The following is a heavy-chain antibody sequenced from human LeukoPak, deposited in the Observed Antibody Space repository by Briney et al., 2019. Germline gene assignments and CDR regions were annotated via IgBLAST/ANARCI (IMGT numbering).Heavy chain of an antibody. Sequence: SETLSLTCTVSGGSISSYYWSWIRQPPGKGLEWIGYIYYSGSTNYNPSLKSRVTISVDTSKNQFSLKLSSVTAADTAVYYCARHRGTKGDSSGYYSGYFDYWGQGTLVTVSS. V-gene: IGHV4-59*08. CDR3: ARHRGTKGDSSGYYSGYFDY. D-gene: IGHD3-22*01. J-gene: IGHJ4*02. CDR2: IYYSGST. CDR1: GGSISSYY.